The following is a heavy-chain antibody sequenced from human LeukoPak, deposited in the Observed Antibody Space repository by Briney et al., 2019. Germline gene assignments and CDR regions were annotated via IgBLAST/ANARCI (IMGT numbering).Heavy chain of an antibody. J-gene: IGHJ4*02. V-gene: IGHV3-11*04. D-gene: IGHD2-15*01. CDR2: ISNSGNTI. CDR3: ARGCSGGSCYSGYFDY. CDR1: GFTFSDYY. Sequence: GGSLRLSCAASGFTFSDYYMSWIRQAPGKGLEWVSYISNSGNTIYYADSVKGRFTISRDNAKNSLYLQMNSLRAEDTAVYYCARGCSGGSCYSGYFDYWGQGTLVTVSS.